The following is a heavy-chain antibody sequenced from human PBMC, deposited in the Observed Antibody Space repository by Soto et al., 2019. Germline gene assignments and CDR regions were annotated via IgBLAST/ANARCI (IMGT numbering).Heavy chain of an antibody. J-gene: IGHJ3*02. CDR2: IYSSGST. CDR3: ARTVAAAGNAFDI. CDR1: GGSVSSVSYY. V-gene: IGHV4-61*01. Sequence: SETLSLTCTVSGGSVSSVSYYWSWIRQPPGKGLEWIGYIYSSGSTNYNPSLKSRVTISVDKSKNQFSLKLSSVTAADTAVYYCARTVAAAGNAFDIWGQGTMVTVSS. D-gene: IGHD6-13*01.